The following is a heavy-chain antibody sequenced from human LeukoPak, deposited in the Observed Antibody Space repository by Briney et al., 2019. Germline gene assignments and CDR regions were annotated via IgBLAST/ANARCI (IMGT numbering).Heavy chain of an antibody. Sequence: APVKVSCKASGYTFTGYYMHWVRQAPGQGLEWMGWINPNSGGTNYAQKFQGRVTMTRDTSISTAYMELSRLRSDDAAVYYCARDDYGDYGPGFDYWGQGTLVTVSS. CDR3: ARDDYGDYGPGFDY. CDR1: GYTFTGYY. CDR2: INPNSGGT. J-gene: IGHJ4*02. D-gene: IGHD4-17*01. V-gene: IGHV1-2*02.